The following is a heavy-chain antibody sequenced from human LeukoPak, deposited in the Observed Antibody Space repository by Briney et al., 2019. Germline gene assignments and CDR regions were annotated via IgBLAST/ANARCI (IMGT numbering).Heavy chain of an antibody. Sequence: SVTVSCKASGGTFRNHSISWVRQAPGQGIEWMGGIIPIFGTANYAQKFRGRVTITADKSTRTAYMERSSLRSEDTAVYYCARDGSHSYDYAPHDYWGQGTLVTVSS. CDR3: ARDGSHSYDYAPHDY. V-gene: IGHV1-69*06. CDR2: IIPIFGTA. D-gene: IGHD3-16*01. CDR1: GGTFRNHS. J-gene: IGHJ4*02.